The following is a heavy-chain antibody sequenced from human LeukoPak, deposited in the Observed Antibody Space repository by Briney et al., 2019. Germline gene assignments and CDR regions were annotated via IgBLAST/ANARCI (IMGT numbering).Heavy chain of an antibody. J-gene: IGHJ1*01. CDR3: ASSRGSLWGHIVVETAILDFQH. V-gene: IGHV4-39*01. Sequence: PSETLSLTCTVSGGSISSGDYYWSWIRQPPGKGLEWIGSIYFTGSTYYNPSLKSRVTISVDTSKSQFSLKLRFVTAADTAVYYCASSRGSLWGHIVVETAILDFQHWGQGTLVSVSS. CDR2: IYFTGST. CDR1: GGSISSGDYY. D-gene: IGHD2-21*02.